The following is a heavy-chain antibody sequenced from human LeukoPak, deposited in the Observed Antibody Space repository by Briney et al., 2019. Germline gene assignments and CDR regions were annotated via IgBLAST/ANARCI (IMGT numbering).Heavy chain of an antibody. J-gene: IGHJ4*02. CDR2: IYPGDSDT. Sequence: GESLKISCQGSGYSFTSYWIGWVRQMPGKGLEWMGIIYPGDSDTRYSPSFQGQVTISADKSISTAYPQWSSLKASDTAMYYCARHRGMYSSSWYPDYWGQGTLVTVSS. D-gene: IGHD6-13*01. CDR1: GYSFTSYW. CDR3: ARHRGMYSSSWYPDY. V-gene: IGHV5-51*01.